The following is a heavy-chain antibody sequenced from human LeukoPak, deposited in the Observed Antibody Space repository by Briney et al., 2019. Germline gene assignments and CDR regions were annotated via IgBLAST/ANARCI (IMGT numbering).Heavy chain of an antibody. Sequence: ASVKVSCKASGYTFTSYDINWVRQATGQGLEWMGWMNPNSGNTGYAQKFQGRVTMTRNTSISTAYMELSSLRSEDTAVYYCARLPGYCSGGSCYTYYYYYMDVWGKGTTVTISS. J-gene: IGHJ6*03. CDR2: MNPNSGNT. D-gene: IGHD2-15*01. CDR1: GYTFTSYD. CDR3: ARLPGYCSGGSCYTYYYYYMDV. V-gene: IGHV1-8*01.